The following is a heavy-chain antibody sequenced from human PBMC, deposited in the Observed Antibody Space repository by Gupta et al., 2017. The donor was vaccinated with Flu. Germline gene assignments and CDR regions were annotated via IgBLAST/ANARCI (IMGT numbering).Heavy chain of an antibody. J-gene: IGHJ4*02. D-gene: IGHD3-22*01. CDR3: ATRRSYYYDSSGYSYLDY. Sequence: QLQLQESGPGLVKPSETLSLTCTVSGGSISSSSYYWGWIRQPPGKGLEWIGSIYYSGSTYYNPSLKSRVTISVDTSKNQFSLKLSSVTAADTAVYYCATRRSYYYDSSGYSYLDYWGQGTLVTVSS. V-gene: IGHV4-39*01. CDR1: GGSISSSSYY. CDR2: IYYSGST.